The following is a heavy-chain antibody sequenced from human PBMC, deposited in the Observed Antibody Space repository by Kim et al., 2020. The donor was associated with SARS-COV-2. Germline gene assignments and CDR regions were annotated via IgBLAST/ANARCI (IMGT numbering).Heavy chain of an antibody. J-gene: IGHJ5*02. CDR2: IYSGGST. D-gene: IGHD6-19*01. Sequence: GGSLRLSCAASGFTVSSNYMSWVRQAPGKGLEWVSVIYSGGSTYYADSVKGRFTISRDNSKNTLYLQMNSLRAEDTAVYYCARAGEQWLRGWFDPWGQGTLVTVSS. CDR1: GFTVSSNY. V-gene: IGHV3-53*01. CDR3: ARAGEQWLRGWFDP.